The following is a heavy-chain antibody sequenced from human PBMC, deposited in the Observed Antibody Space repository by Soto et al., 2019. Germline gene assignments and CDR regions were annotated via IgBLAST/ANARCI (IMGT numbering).Heavy chain of an antibody. Sequence: EVQLVESGGGLIQPGGSLRLSCAASGFSFSSSWMHWVRQAPGKGLVWVSRINSEGTTTNYADSVKGRVTISRDNAKNTLYLQMNSLRAEATAVYFCASGPTGWYAYDYWGQGTLVTVSS. CDR3: ASGPTGWYAYDY. J-gene: IGHJ4*02. CDR1: GFSFSSSW. D-gene: IGHD6-19*01. CDR2: INSEGTTT. V-gene: IGHV3-74*01.